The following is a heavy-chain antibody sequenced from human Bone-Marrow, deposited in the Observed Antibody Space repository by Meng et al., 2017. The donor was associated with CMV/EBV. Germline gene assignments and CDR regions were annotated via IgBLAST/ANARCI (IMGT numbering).Heavy chain of an antibody. CDR3: ARECGDLGYCSSTSCWNDAFDI. V-gene: IGHV3-48*03. CDR2: ISSSGSTI. Sequence: GESLKISCAASGFTFSSYEMNWVRQAPGKGLEWVSYISSSGSTIYYADSVKGRFTISRDNAKNSLYLQMNSLRAEDTAVYYCARECGDLGYCSSTSCWNDAFDIWGQGTTVTVSS. CDR1: GFTFSSYE. D-gene: IGHD2-2*01. J-gene: IGHJ3*02.